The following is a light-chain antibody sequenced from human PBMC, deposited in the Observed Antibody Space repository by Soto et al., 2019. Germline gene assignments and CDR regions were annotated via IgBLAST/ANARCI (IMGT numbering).Light chain of an antibody. Sequence: QSALTQPASVSGSPGQSITISCTGTSSDVGSYDLVSWYQHHPGKAPKVMIYEVTKRPSGVSHRFSGSKSGNTASLTISGLQAEDEADYYCCSYVGSSTLLFGGGTKLTVL. CDR2: EVT. J-gene: IGLJ2*01. V-gene: IGLV2-23*02. CDR1: SSDVGSYDL. CDR3: CSYVGSSTLL.